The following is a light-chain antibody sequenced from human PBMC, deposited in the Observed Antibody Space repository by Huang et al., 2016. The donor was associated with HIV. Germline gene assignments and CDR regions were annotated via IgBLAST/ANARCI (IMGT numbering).Light chain of an antibody. Sequence: DIQMPQSPSSLSASVGDIVTITCQASQDIKNHLNWYQQRPGKAPKLLIYDASNLQAGVSSRFSGSGSGTDFSFTIKSLQPEDIATYYCQQYDYLPPLTFGGGTRVEIK. CDR2: DAS. V-gene: IGKV1-33*01. J-gene: IGKJ4*01. CDR1: QDIKNH. CDR3: QQYDYLPPLT.